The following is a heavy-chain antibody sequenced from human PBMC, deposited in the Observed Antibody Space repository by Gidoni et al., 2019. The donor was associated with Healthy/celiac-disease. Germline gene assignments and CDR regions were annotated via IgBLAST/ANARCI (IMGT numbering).Heavy chain of an antibody. CDR3: ARRAVTTGHFDY. V-gene: IGHV4-39*01. J-gene: IGHJ4*02. D-gene: IGHD4-17*01. CDR2: IYYSGST. Sequence: QLQLQESGPGLVKPSETLSLTCTVSGGSISSSSYYWGWIRQPPGKGLEWIGSIYYSGSTYYNPSLKSRVTISVDTSKNQFSLKLSSVTAADTAVYYCARRAVTTGHFDYWGQGTLVTVSS. CDR1: GGSISSSSYY.